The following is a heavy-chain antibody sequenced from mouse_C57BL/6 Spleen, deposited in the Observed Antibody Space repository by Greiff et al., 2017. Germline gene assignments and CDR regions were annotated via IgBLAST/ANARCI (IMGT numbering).Heavy chain of an antibody. CDR1: GYAFSSSW. J-gene: IGHJ3*01. Sequence: VQLQQSGPELVKPGASVKISCKASGYAFSSSWMNWVKQRPGKGLEWIGRIYPGDGDTNYNGKFKGKATLTADKSSSTAYMQLSSLTSEDSAVYFCARGDYDGYPAYWGQGTLVTVCA. V-gene: IGHV1-82*01. CDR3: ARGDYDGYPAY. D-gene: IGHD2-3*01. CDR2: IYPGDGDT.